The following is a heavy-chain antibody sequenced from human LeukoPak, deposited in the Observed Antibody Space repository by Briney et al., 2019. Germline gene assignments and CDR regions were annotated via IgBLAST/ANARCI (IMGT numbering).Heavy chain of an antibody. CDR3: ARDFYGSGNYGMDV. D-gene: IGHD3-10*01. Sequence: GRSLRLSCAASGFTFSSYWMHWVRQAPGKGLVWVSRINSDGSSTSYADSVKGRFTISRDNAKNTLYLQMNSLRAEDTAVYYCARDFYGSGNYGMDVWGKGTTVTVSS. V-gene: IGHV3-74*01. CDR1: GFTFSSYW. J-gene: IGHJ6*04. CDR2: INSDGSST.